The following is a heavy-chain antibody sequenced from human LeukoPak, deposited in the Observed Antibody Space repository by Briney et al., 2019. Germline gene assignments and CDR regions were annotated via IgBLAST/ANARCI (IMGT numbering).Heavy chain of an antibody. J-gene: IGHJ6*02. D-gene: IGHD7-27*01. V-gene: IGHV4-59*01. CDR3: AREGGLGMIGYYYGMDV. CDR2: IYYSGST. CDR1: GGSISSYY. Sequence: SETPSLTCTVSGGSISSYYWSWIRQPPGKGLEWIGYIYYSGSTNYNPSLKSRVTISVDTSKNQFSLKLSSVTAADTAVYYCAREGGLGMIGYYYGMDVWGQGTTVTVSS.